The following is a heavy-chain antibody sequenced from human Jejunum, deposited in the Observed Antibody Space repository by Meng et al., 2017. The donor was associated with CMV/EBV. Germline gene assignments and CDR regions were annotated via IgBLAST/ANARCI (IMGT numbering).Heavy chain of an antibody. J-gene: IGHJ4*02. V-gene: IGHV3-64*02. D-gene: IGHD3-3*01. CDR3: ARDRTISGDAPKY. CDR2: ISSNGVKT. CDR1: GFIFKNYV. Sequence: SGFIFKNYVMYWVRRAPGKGLEYISGISSNGVKTYYADSVKGRFTISRDDSESTLYLQMDSLRVEGTAVYYCARDRTISGDAPKYWGQGTLVTVSS.